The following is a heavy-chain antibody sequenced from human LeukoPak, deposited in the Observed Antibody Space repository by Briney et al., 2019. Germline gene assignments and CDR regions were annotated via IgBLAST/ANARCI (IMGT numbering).Heavy chain of an antibody. CDR3: ASGYYDSVWTGYLYPFDN. CDR2: ISYEGNRR. D-gene: IGHD3/OR15-3a*01. V-gene: IGHV3-30*04. Sequence: PGRSLRLSCAPSGFTFSRYAMHWVRQAPGKGLGWVAAISYEGNRRYTAGSEKGRFTISRDNSKNTLHLQMNSLRAEDTAVYYCASGYYDSVWTGYLYPFDNWGQGALVTVSS. J-gene: IGHJ4*02. CDR1: GFTFSRYA.